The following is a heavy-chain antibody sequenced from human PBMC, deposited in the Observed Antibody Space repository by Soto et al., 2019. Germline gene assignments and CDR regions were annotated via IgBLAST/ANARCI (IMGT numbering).Heavy chain of an antibody. D-gene: IGHD6-19*01. CDR2: ISYNGSNK. CDR1: GFTFSSYD. J-gene: IGHJ4*02. V-gene: IGHV3-30*18. CDR3: AKEALAVAGGDY. Sequence: QVQLVESGGGVVQPGRSLRLSCAAFGFTFSSYDMPWARQAPGKGLEWVAIISYNGSNKYYADSVKGRFTISSANSKNTLYMQMTSLRAEDTAVYYCAKEALAVAGGDYWGQGTLVTVSS.